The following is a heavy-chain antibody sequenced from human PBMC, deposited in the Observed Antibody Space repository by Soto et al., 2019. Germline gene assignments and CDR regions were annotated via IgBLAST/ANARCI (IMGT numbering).Heavy chain of an antibody. Sequence: GASVKVSCKASGYTFTGYYMHWVRQAPGQGLEWMGWINPNSGGTNYAQKFQGWVTMTRDTSISTAYMELSRLRSDDTAVYYCARDSPYCSGGSCYFDYYYYGMDVWGQGTTVTVSS. CDR2: INPNSGGT. CDR3: ARDSPYCSGGSCYFDYYYYGMDV. CDR1: GYTFTGYY. V-gene: IGHV1-2*04. J-gene: IGHJ6*02. D-gene: IGHD2-15*01.